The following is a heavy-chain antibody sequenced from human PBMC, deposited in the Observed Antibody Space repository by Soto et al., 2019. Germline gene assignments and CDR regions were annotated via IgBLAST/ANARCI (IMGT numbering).Heavy chain of an antibody. CDR1: GFTFSSYS. Sequence: GGSLRLSCAASGFTFSSYSMNWVRQAPGKGLEWVSYISSSSSTIYYADSVKGRFTISRYNAKNSLYLQMNSLRAEDTAVYYCARVLYDYIWGSYRPTDDYWGQGTLVTVSS. CDR3: ARVLYDYIWGSYRPTDDY. J-gene: IGHJ4*02. CDR2: ISSSSSTI. V-gene: IGHV3-48*01. D-gene: IGHD3-16*02.